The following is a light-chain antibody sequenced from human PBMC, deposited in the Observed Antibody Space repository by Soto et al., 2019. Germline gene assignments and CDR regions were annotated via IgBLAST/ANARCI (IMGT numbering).Light chain of an antibody. V-gene: IGKV1-5*03. CDR1: QSVNSN. J-gene: IGKJ1*01. CDR3: QQYNSYSQT. CDR2: KAS. Sequence: EIVMTQSPATLSVSPGERATLSCRASQSVNSNLAWYQQKPGKAPKLLIYKASTLKSGVPSRFSGSGSGTEFTLTISSLQPDDFATYYCQQYNSYSQTFGQGTKVDIK.